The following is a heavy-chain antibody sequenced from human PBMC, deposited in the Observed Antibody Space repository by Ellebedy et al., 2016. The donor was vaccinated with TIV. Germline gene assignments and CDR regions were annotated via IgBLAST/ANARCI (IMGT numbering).Heavy chain of an antibody. CDR2: IIGMFGTA. Sequence: SVKVSCKASGGTFSSSAISWVRQAPGQGLEWMGGIIGMFGTASYAQKFLARVTITADEFTSTAYMEMSSLRSEDTAVYYCARHSGYHAISYLAYWGQGTLVTVSS. CDR3: ARHSGYHAISYLAY. D-gene: IGHD5-12*01. CDR1: GGTFSSSA. J-gene: IGHJ4*02. V-gene: IGHV1-69*13.